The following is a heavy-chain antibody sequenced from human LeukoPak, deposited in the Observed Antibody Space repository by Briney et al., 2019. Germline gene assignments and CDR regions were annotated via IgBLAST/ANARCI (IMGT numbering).Heavy chain of an antibody. D-gene: IGHD5-18*01. CDR1: GFTFSSHW. CDR2: INSDGSST. CDR3: ARDYSIQLWSLPLDY. J-gene: IGHJ4*02. Sequence: GGSLRLSCAASGFTFSSHWMHWVRQAPGKGLVWVSRINSDGSSTSYADSVKGRFTISRDNAKNTLYLQMNSLRAEDTAVYYCARDYSIQLWSLPLDYWGQGTLVTVSS. V-gene: IGHV3-74*01.